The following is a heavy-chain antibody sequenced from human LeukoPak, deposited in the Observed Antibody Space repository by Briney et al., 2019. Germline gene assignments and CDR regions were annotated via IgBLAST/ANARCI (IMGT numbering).Heavy chain of an antibody. CDR1: GYTFTSYD. Sequence: ASVKVSCKASGYTFTSYDINWVRQATGQGLEWMGWMNPNSGNTGYAQRLQGRVTITRNTSISTAYVELSSLRSEDTAVYYCVRGAGSCSSTSCSLGYWGQGALVTVSS. V-gene: IGHV1-8*03. J-gene: IGHJ4*02. CDR2: MNPNSGNT. CDR3: VRGAGSCSSTSCSLGY. D-gene: IGHD2-2*01.